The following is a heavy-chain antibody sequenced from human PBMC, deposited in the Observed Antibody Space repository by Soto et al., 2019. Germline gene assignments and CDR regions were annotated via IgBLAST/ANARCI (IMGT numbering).Heavy chain of an antibody. Sequence: QITLKESGPTLVKPTQTLTLTCTFSGFSLPTSGVGVGWLRQPPGKALEWLALIYWDDDKRYSPSLKSRLTFPNATSRNQVVLTTTNMDPVDTTTLLCAHREGFGEFVSWGQGTLVTVSS. CDR2: IYWDDDK. CDR3: AHREGFGEFVS. V-gene: IGHV2-5*02. D-gene: IGHD3-10*01. CDR1: GFSLPTSGVG. J-gene: IGHJ5*01.